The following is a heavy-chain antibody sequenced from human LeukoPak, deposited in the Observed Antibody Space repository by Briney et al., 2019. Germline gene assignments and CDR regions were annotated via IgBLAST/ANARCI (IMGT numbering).Heavy chain of an antibody. CDR1: GYTFTSYD. D-gene: IGHD3-10*01. CDR3: ARKGDYYGSGSYYNFVNWFDP. CDR2: MNPNSGNT. J-gene: IGHJ5*02. V-gene: IGHV1-8*01. Sequence: ASVKVSCKASGYTFTSYDINWVRQATGQGLEWMGWMNPNSGNTGYAQKFQGRVTMTRNTSISTAYMELSSLRSVDTAVYYCARKGDYYGSGSYYNFVNWFDPWGQGTLVTVSS.